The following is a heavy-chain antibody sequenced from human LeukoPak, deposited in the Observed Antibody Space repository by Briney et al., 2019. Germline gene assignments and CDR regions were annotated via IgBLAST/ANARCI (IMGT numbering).Heavy chain of an antibody. J-gene: IGHJ5*02. V-gene: IGHV1-69*04. D-gene: IGHD2-15*01. CDR3: ARDLRIVQYDGFDL. CDR2: IIPIVGIA. CDR1: GGTLSSST. Sequence: SVKPSCKASGGTLSSSTISWVRQAPGQGLEWMGRIIPIVGIANYAQKFQGRVTITADKSTSTAYMELSSLRSEDTAVYYCARDLRIVQYDGFDLWGQGTLVTVSS.